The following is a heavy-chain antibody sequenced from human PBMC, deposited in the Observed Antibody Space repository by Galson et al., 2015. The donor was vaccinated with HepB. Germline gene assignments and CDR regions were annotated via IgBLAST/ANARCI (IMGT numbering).Heavy chain of an antibody. Sequence: SVKVSCKASGYTFTSYGISWVRQAPGQGLEWMGWISAYNGNTNYAQKLQGRVTMTTDTSTSTAYMELRSLRSDDTAVYYCARKKMATIIGYYSYGMDVGGQGPTVTVSS. CDR3: ARKKMATIIGYYSYGMDV. V-gene: IGHV1-18*04. CDR2: ISAYNGNT. CDR1: GYTFTSYG. D-gene: IGHD5-24*01. J-gene: IGHJ6*02.